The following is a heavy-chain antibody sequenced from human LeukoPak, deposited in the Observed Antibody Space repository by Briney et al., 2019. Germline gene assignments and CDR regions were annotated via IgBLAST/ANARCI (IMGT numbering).Heavy chain of an antibody. D-gene: IGHD4-17*01. CDR3: ARDYGDYGAYYYYGMDV. CDR2: ISAYNGNT. V-gene: IGHV1-18*01. CDR1: GYTFTSYG. Sequence: ASVTVSCKASGYTFTSYGISWVRQAPGQGLEWMGWISAYNGNTNYAQKLQGRVTMTTDTSPSTAYMELRSLRSDDTAVYYCARDYGDYGAYYYYGMDVWGQGTTVTVSS. J-gene: IGHJ6*02.